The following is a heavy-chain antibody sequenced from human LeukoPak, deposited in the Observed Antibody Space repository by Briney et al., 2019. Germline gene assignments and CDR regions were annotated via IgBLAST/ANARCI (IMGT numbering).Heavy chain of an antibody. V-gene: IGHV4-31*03. D-gene: IGHD5-24*01. J-gene: IGHJ4*02. CDR2: IYYSGST. Sequence: SETLSITCTVSGGSISSGGYYWSWIRQHPGKGLEWIGYIYYSGSTYYNPSLKSRVTISVDTSKNQFSLKLSSVTAADTAVYYCARVEMATMELDYWGQGTLVTVSS. CDR1: GGSISSGGYY. CDR3: ARVEMATMELDY.